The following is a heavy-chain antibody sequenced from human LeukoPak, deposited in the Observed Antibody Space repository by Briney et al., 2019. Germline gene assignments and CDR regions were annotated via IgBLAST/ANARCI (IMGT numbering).Heavy chain of an antibody. V-gene: IGHV4-34*01. J-gene: IGHJ5*02. D-gene: IGHD3-22*01. CDR1: GGSFSGYF. CDR3: ARRKGHYDSSGYNWFDP. Sequence: SETLSLSCAVYGGSFSGYFWSWIRQPPGKGLEWIGEISHSGSRNYNPSLKSRVTLSEDTSKNQFSLRLSSVTAADTAVYYCARRKGHYDSSGYNWFDPWGQGTLVTVSS. CDR2: ISHSGSR.